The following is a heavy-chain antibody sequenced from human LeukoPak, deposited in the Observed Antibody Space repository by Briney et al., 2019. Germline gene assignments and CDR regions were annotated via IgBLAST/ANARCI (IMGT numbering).Heavy chain of an antibody. CDR2: IWYDGSNK. CDR1: GFTFGSYG. Sequence: GGSLRLSCAASGFTFGSYGMHWVRQAPGKGLEWVAVIWYDGSNKYYADSVKGRFTISGDNSKNTLYLQMNSLRAEDTAVYYCARAQTPRTKNNWFDPWGQGTLVTVSS. CDR3: ARAQTPRTKNNWFDP. V-gene: IGHV3-33*01. J-gene: IGHJ5*02.